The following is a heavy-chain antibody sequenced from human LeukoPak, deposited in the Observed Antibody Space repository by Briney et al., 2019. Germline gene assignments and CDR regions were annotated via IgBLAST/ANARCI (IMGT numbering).Heavy chain of an antibody. CDR1: GGSISSYY. J-gene: IGHJ4*02. V-gene: IGHV4-59*01. Sequence: SETLSFTCTVSGGSISSYYWSWIRQPPGKGLEWIGYIYYSGSTNYNPSLKSRVTISVDTSKNQFSLKLSSVTAADTAVYYCARDRRILYYDYWGQGTLVTVSS. CDR2: IYYSGST. CDR3: ARDRRILYYDY. D-gene: IGHD2-15*01.